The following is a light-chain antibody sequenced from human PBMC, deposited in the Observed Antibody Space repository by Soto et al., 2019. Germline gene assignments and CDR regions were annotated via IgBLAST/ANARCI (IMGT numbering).Light chain of an antibody. Sequence: DIQVTQSPSTLSASVEDRVIITCRASQTISNHLSWYQQKPGKAPKLLIFAASSLQSGVPSRFSGSGSGTDFTLTISNLQPEDFATYYCQQSCTTWTFGQGTKVDI. J-gene: IGKJ1*01. V-gene: IGKV1-39*01. CDR3: QQSCTTWT. CDR1: QTISNH. CDR2: AAS.